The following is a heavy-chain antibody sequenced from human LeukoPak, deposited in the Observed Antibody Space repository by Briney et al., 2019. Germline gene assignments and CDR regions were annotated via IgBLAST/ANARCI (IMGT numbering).Heavy chain of an antibody. CDR1: GYSISTGYY. Sequence: SETMSLTCSVSGYSISTGYYWDWIRQSPGKGLEWIGSIYHSGRTYYSPSLKSRITMSVDTSRNQFSLKLSSVTAADTALYFCARNDYADPYDCWGQGTLVTVSS. J-gene: IGHJ4*02. CDR3: ARNDYADPYDC. CDR2: IYHSGRT. V-gene: IGHV4-38-2*02. D-gene: IGHD3-16*01.